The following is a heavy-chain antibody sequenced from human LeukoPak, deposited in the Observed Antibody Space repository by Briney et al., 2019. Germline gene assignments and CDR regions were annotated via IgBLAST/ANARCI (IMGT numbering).Heavy chain of an antibody. Sequence: GGSLRLSCAASGFTFRSYSMNWVRQAPGKGLEWVSSISSSSSYIYYADSVKGRFTISRDNAKNSLYLQMNSLRAEDTAVYYCARDDDGSSTLDYWGQGTLVTVSS. D-gene: IGHD2-2*01. CDR2: ISSSSSYI. J-gene: IGHJ4*02. CDR3: ARDDDGSSTLDY. CDR1: GFTFRSYS. V-gene: IGHV3-21*01.